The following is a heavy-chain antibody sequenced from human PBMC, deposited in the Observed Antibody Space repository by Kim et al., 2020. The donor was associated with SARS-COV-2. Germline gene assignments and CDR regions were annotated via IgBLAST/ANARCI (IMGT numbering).Heavy chain of an antibody. CDR3: ARSGYGSGMDV. CDR2: NK. V-gene: IGHV3-30*01. Sequence: NKAYAYSVQGRSTISRDNSKNTLYLQMTSLRAEDTAVYYCARSGYGSGMDVWGQGTTVTVSS. J-gene: IGHJ6*02. D-gene: IGHD5-12*01.